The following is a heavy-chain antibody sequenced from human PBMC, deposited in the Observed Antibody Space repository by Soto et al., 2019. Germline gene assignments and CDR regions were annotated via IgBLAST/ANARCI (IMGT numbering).Heavy chain of an antibody. CDR3: ARGRFDLAGLDY. CDR1: GFTFSSYG. J-gene: IGHJ4*02. D-gene: IGHD6-13*01. V-gene: IGHV3-33*01. Sequence: QVQLVESGGGVVQPGRSLRLSCAASGFTFSSYGMHWVRQAPGKGLEWVAVIWYDGSNKYYADSVKGRFTISRDNSKNTLYLQMNSLRAEDTGVYYCARGRFDLAGLDYWGQGTLVTVSS. CDR2: IWYDGSNK.